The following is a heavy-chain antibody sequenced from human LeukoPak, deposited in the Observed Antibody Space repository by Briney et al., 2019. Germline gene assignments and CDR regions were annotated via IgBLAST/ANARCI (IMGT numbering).Heavy chain of an antibody. CDR2: IYYSGSP. D-gene: IGHD2-2*01. J-gene: IGHJ3*02. V-gene: IGHV4-59*03. Sequence: SETLSLTCTVSRASISIYSWSWIRQPPGQGLEWLGYIYYSGSPNYNPSLKNRVTMSVDTSRNQFSLKVNSVTAADTAVYYCAKSNRYCDTASCDEAFDIWGQGTMVTVSS. CDR1: RASISIYS. CDR3: AKSNRYCDTASCDEAFDI.